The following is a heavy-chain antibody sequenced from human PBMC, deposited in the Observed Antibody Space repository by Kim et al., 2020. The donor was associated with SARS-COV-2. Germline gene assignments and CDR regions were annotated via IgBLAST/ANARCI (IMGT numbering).Heavy chain of an antibody. D-gene: IGHD4-17*01. V-gene: IGHV5-10-1*01. J-gene: IGHJ6*02. Sequence: GESLKISCKGSGYSFTSYWISWVRQMPGKGLEWMGRIDPSDSYTNYSPSFQGHVTISADKSISTAYLQWSSLKASDNAMYYCARRATTDYYYGMDVWGQGTTVTVSS. CDR2: IDPSDSYT. CDR3: ARRATTDYYYGMDV. CDR1: GYSFTSYW.